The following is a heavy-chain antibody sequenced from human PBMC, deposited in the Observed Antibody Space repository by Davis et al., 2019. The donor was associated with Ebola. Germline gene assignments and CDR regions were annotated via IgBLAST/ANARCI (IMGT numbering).Heavy chain of an antibody. CDR2: INPNSGGT. J-gene: IGHJ5*02. Sequence: ASVKVSCKASGCTFTGYYMHWVRPAPGQGLEWMGWINPNSGGTNYAQKFQGRVTMTRDTSISTAYMELSRLRSDDTAVYYCARDRPAAIRSVNWFDPWGQGTLVTVSS. D-gene: IGHD2-2*02. CDR3: ARDRPAAIRSVNWFDP. CDR1: GCTFTGYY. V-gene: IGHV1-2*02.